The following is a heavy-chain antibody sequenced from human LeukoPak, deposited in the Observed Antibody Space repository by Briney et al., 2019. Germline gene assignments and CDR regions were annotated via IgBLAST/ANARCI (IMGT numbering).Heavy chain of an antibody. CDR3: AHRRSKRRYYYDSSGSPFDY. D-gene: IGHD3-22*01. V-gene: IGHV2-5*02. CDR1: GFSLSTSGVG. Sequence: SGPTLVKPTQTLTLTCTFSGFSLSTSGVGVGWIRQPPGKALEWLALIYWDDDKRYSPSLKSRLTITKDTSKNQVVLTMTNMDPVDTATYYCAHRRSKRRYYYDSSGSPFDYWGQGTLVTVSS. CDR2: IYWDDDK. J-gene: IGHJ4*02.